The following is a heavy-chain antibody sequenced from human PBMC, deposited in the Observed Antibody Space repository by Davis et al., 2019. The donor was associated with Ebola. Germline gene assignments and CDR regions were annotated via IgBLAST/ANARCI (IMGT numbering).Heavy chain of an antibody. D-gene: IGHD2-21*01. Sequence: PGGSLRLSCAASGFAFSNYELNWVRQAPGKGLEWLSYIDGSGDTVYYAESVRGRFTISRDNAKNSLYMEMNSLRVEDTAVYYCARETAHCGGDCYDYWGRGTLVTVSS. V-gene: IGHV3-48*03. CDR1: GFAFSNYE. J-gene: IGHJ4*02. CDR2: IDGSGDTV. CDR3: ARETAHCGGDCYDY.